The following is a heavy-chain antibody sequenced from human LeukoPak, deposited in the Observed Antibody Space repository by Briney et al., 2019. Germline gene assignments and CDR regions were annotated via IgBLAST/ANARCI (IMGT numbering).Heavy chain of an antibody. V-gene: IGHV4-59*01. CDR1: GGSISSYY. CDR2: IYYSGST. CDR3: ARGGDQYSYGTQYYFDY. J-gene: IGHJ4*02. Sequence: SETLSLTCTVSGGSISSYYWSWIRQPPGKGLEWIGYIYYSGSTNCNPSLKSRVTISVDTSKNQFSLRLSSVTAADTAVYYCARGGDQYSYGTQYYFDYWGQGTLVTVSS. D-gene: IGHD5-18*01.